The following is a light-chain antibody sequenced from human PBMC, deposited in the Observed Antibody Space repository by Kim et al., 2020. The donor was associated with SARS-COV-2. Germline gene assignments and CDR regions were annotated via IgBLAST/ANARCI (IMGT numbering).Light chain of an antibody. V-gene: IGLV2-23*01. CDR1: NL. J-gene: IGLJ1*01. Sequence: NLVSWYQQHPGEAPRLMICEDTKRPSGVSNRFSGSKSGNTASLTISGLQAEDEADYYCCSYAGSGTTYVFGTGTKVTVL. CDR2: EDT. CDR3: CSYAGSGTTYV.